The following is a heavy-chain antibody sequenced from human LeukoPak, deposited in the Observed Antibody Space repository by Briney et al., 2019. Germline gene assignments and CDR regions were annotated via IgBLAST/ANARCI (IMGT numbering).Heavy chain of an antibody. D-gene: IGHD3-3*01. CDR2: IYYSGST. J-gene: IGHJ5*02. V-gene: IGHV4-39*07. CDR1: GGSISSSSYY. CDR3: ARGRPFLERYNWFDP. Sequence: SETLSLTCTVSGGSISSSSYYWGWIRQPPGKGLEWIGSIYYSGSTYYNPSLKSRVTISVDTSKNQFSLKLSSVTAADTAVYYCARGRPFLERYNWFDPWGQGTLVTVSS.